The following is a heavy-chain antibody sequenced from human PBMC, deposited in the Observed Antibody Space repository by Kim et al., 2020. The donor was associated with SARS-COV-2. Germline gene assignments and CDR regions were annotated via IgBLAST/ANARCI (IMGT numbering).Heavy chain of an antibody. Sequence: GGSLRLSCAASGFTFRNYWMSWVRQAPGKGLEWVANIKHDGSEKYYVDSVKGRFTISRDNARNSLYLQMTSLRAEDTAVYYCATRGWYFDNWGQGTLVTVSS. CDR3: ATRGWYFDN. CDR1: GFTFRNYW. V-gene: IGHV3-7*01. J-gene: IGHJ4*02. CDR2: IKHDGSEK. D-gene: IGHD6-19*01.